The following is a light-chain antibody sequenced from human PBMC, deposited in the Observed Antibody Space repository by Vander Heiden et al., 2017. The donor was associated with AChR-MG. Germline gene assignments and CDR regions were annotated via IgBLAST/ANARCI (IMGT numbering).Light chain of an antibody. CDR1: QSVNIH. CDR3: QQRNNGVT. Sequence: DMALTQFPATLSLSPGERATLSCRASQSVNIHLAWYQQKTGQAPRLLIYEASNRATGIPARFSGSGSGTDFTLTISSLEPEDFAVYYCQQRNNGVTFGGGTKVEIK. J-gene: IGKJ4*01. CDR2: EAS. V-gene: IGKV3-11*01.